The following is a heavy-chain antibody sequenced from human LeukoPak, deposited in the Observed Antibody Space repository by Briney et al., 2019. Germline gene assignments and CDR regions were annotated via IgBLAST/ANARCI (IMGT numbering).Heavy chain of an antibody. CDR2: IIVSGTT. CDR1: GFTFSSFS. D-gene: IGHD6-25*01. CDR3: AKGSVGNADFAS. J-gene: IGHJ4*02. V-gene: IGHV3-23*01. Sequence: GGSLRLSCAASGFTFSSFSMTWVRQAPGKGLEWVSSIIVSGTTYYADSVKGRFTISRDSFRGTLYLQMDSLRVEDTAVYFCAKGSVGNADFASWGQGALVTVSS.